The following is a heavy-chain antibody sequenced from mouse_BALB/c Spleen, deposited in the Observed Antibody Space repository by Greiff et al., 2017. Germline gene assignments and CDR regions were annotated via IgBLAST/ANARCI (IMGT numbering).Heavy chain of an antibody. CDR3: ARGLAYYGKGGFAY. CDR1: GFALTGSG. Sequence: QVQLQQSGPGLVAPSQSLSITCTVSGFALTGSGVNWVRQPPGKGLEWLGMIWGDGNTDYTSALKSRLSISKDNSKSQVFLTMTSLQTDDTARYYCARGLAYYGKGGFAYWGQGTLVTVSA. J-gene: IGHJ3*01. D-gene: IGHD2-10*01. V-gene: IGHV2-6-7*01. CDR2: IWGDGNT.